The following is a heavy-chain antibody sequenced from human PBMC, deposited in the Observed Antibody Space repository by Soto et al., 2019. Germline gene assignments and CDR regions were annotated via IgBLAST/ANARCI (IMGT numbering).Heavy chain of an antibody. CDR2: IYYSGDT. CDR1: GGSISSINW. CDR3: ARSSGVSATNWFDA. J-gene: IGHJ5*02. D-gene: IGHD3-10*01. Sequence: SETLSLTCGVSGGSISSINWWTWVRQTPGKGLEWIGEIYYSGDTNYNPSLTSRVTMSIDKSKNQFFLNLTSVTAADTAVYYCARSSGVSATNWFDAWGQGTLVTVSS. V-gene: IGHV4-4*02.